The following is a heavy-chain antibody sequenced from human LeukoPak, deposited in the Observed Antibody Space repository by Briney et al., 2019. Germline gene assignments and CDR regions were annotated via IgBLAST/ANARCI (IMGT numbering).Heavy chain of an antibody. Sequence: PGGSLRLSCAASGFTFSSYWMNWVRQTPGKGLEWVSVIYRGGATYYADSVKGRFTPSRDNSKNTLYLQMNSLRVEDTAVYYCAREGMHDSSGYYPIGGSYYFDHWGQGTLVTVSS. J-gene: IGHJ4*02. CDR3: AREGMHDSSGYYPIGGSYYFDH. CDR2: IYRGGAT. D-gene: IGHD3-22*01. V-gene: IGHV3-53*01. CDR1: GFTFSSYW.